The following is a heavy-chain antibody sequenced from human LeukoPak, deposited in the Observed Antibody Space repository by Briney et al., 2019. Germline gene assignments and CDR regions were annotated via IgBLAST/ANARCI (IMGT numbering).Heavy chain of an antibody. J-gene: IGHJ4*02. V-gene: IGHV1-46*01. Sequence: GASVKVSCKASGYSFIRYHIHWVRQAPGQGLEWMGVLKLYDGSISHAQKFQGRVTMTSDTSTSTVYMELSSLRSEDTAVYYCARVGSGSGLDYWGQGTLVTVSS. D-gene: IGHD3-10*01. CDR1: GYSFIRYH. CDR2: LKLYDGSI. CDR3: ARVGSGSGLDY.